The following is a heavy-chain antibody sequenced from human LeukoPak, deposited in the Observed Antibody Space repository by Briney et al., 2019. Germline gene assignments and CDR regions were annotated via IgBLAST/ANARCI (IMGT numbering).Heavy chain of an antibody. Sequence: SETLSLTCTVSGASISSVDYYWSWIRQPPGKGLEWIGYIYYSGSTNYNPSLKSRVTISVDTSKNQFSLKLSSVTAADTAVYYCAREDSGSHPSHWGQGTLVTVSS. CDR1: GASISSVDYY. D-gene: IGHD1-26*01. CDR2: IYYSGST. V-gene: IGHV4-61*08. CDR3: AREDSGSHPSH. J-gene: IGHJ1*01.